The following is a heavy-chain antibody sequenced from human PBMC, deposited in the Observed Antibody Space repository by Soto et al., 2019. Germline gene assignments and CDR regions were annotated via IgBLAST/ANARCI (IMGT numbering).Heavy chain of an antibody. D-gene: IGHD5-12*01. Sequence: GGSLRLSCAASGFSFGGYAMNWVRQAPGKGLEWVSSISGSGATTYYADSVKGRFTISRDNSKNTVYLQMNSLRAEDTALYYCAKGSRGYSGYVFDYWGQGALVTVSS. CDR3: AKGSRGYSGYVFDY. J-gene: IGHJ4*02. V-gene: IGHV3-23*01. CDR1: GFSFGGYA. CDR2: ISGSGATT.